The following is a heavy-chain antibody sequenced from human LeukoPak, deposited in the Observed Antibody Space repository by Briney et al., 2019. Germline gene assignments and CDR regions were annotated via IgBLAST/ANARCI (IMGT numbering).Heavy chain of an antibody. CDR2: IYYSGST. J-gene: IGHJ3*02. CDR3: ARVFSAAGTGAFDI. D-gene: IGHD6-13*01. V-gene: IGHV4-59*01. CDR1: GGSISSYY. Sequence: SETLSLTCTVSGGSISSYYWSWIRQPPGKGLEWIGYIYYSGSTNHNPSPKSRVTISVDTSKNQFSLKLSSVTAADTAVYYCARVFSAAGTGAFDIWGQGTMVTVSS.